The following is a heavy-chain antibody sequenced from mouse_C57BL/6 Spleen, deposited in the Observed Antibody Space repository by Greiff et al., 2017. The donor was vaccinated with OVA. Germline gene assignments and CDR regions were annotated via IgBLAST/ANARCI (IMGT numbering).Heavy chain of an antibody. CDR3: ARPFYDDYAMDY. V-gene: IGHV1-64*01. CDR1: GYTFTSYW. CDR2: IHPNSGST. Sequence: QVQLQQPGAELVKPGASVKLSCTASGYTFTSYWMHWVKQRPGQGLEWIGMIHPNSGSTNYNEKFKSKATLTVDKSSSTAYMQLSSLTSEDSAVYYCARPFYDDYAMDYWGQGTSVTVSS. D-gene: IGHD2-12*01. J-gene: IGHJ4*01.